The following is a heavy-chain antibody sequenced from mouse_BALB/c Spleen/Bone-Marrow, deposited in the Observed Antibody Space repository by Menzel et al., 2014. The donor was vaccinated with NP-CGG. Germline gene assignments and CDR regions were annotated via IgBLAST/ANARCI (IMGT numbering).Heavy chain of an antibody. V-gene: IGHV5-9-2*01. CDR1: GFSFNSYG. CDR3: ARHAYYDQTEVSFVY. J-gene: IGHJ3*01. D-gene: IGHD2-4*01. Sequence: EVKVVESGGGLVKSGGSLKLSCAASGFSFNSYGMSWVRQTPEKRLEWVATISGGGSYTFYPDSVKGRFPISRDNAKNNLYLQLSSLRSEDTALYYCARHAYYDQTEVSFVYWGQGTLVTVSA. CDR2: ISGGGSYT.